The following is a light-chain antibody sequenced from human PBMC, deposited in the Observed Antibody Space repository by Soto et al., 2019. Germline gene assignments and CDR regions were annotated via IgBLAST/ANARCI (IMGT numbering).Light chain of an antibody. V-gene: IGKV3-20*01. CDR1: QSITTS. J-gene: IGKJ4*01. Sequence: EIVLTQSPGTVSLSPGERATLSCRASQSITTSLAWYQRKPGQAPRLLIYDASTRATAIPDRFSGSGSGTDFTLTLSRLEAEDFAVYYCQQYATSPLTFCGGTKVEIK. CDR2: DAS. CDR3: QQYATSPLT.